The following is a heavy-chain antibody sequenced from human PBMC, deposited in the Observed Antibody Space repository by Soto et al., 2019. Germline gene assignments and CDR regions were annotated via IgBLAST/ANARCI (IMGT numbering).Heavy chain of an antibody. CDR1: GFTFSSYG. D-gene: IGHD6-6*01. J-gene: IGHJ4*02. V-gene: IGHV3-30*18. Sequence: QVQLVESGGGVVQPGRSLTLSCAASGFTFSSYGMHWVRQAPGKGLEWVAVISYDGSNKYYADSVKGRFTISRDNSKNTLYLQMNSLRAEDTAVYYCAKGYVEYSSSMGDIDYWGQGTLVTVSS. CDR3: AKGYVEYSSSMGDIDY. CDR2: ISYDGSNK.